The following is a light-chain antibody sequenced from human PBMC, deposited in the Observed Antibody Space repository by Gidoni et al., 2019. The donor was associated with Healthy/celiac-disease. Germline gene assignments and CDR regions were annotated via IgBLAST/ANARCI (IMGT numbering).Light chain of an antibody. Sequence: EIVLTQSPGTLSLSPGERATLSCRASQSVSSSFLAWYQQKPGQAPRLLIYGASRRATGIPDRFSGSGSGTGFTLTIRRLEPEDFAVYYCQQYGSSPPTFGPGTKVDIK. V-gene: IGKV3-20*01. J-gene: IGKJ3*01. CDR2: GAS. CDR3: QQYGSSPPT. CDR1: QSVSSSF.